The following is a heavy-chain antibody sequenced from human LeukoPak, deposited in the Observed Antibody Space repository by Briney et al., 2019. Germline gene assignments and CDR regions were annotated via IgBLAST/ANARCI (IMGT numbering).Heavy chain of an antibody. Sequence: PSETLSLTCTVSGGSISSYYWSWIRQSPGKGLEWIGYIYYSGSTNYNPSLKSRVTISVDTSKNQFSLKLSSVTAADTAVYYCARERYDILTGYSTSYYYYMDVWGKGTTVTVSS. J-gene: IGHJ6*03. CDR1: GGSISSYY. CDR2: IYYSGST. V-gene: IGHV4-59*01. CDR3: ARERYDILTGYSTSYYYYMDV. D-gene: IGHD3-9*01.